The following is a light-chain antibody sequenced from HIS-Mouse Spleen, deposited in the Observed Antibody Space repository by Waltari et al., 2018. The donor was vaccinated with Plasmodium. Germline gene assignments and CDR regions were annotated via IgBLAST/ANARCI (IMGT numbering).Light chain of an antibody. CDR1: SLRSYY. CDR3: NSRDSSGNHLV. V-gene: IGLV3-19*01. J-gene: IGLJ2*01. CDR2: GKN. Sequence: SSELTQDPAVSVALGQTVRITCQGDSLRSYYASWYQQKPGQAPLIVIYGKNNRPSGIPDRFSGSSSGNTASLTITGAQAEDEADYYCNSRDSSGNHLVFGGGTKLTVL.